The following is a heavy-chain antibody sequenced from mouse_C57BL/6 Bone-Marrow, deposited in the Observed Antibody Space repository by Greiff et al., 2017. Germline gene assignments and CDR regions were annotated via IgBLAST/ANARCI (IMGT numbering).Heavy chain of an antibody. CDR3: ARNDYVGDYFDY. Sequence: QVQLQQSGPELVKPGASVKISCKASGYAFSSSWMNWVKQKPGKGLEWIGRLYPGDGDTNYNGKFKGKATLTADKSASTAYMQLSSLTSEDSAVYFCARNDYVGDYFDYEGQGTTLTVSS. J-gene: IGHJ2*01. CDR1: GYAFSSSW. V-gene: IGHV1-82*01. D-gene: IGHD2-4*01. CDR2: LYPGDGDT.